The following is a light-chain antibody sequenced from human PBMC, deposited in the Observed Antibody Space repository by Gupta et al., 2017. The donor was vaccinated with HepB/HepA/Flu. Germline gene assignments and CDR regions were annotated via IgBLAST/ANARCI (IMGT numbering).Light chain of an antibody. V-gene: IGLV3-1*01. J-gene: IGLJ2*01. CDR1: KLGDKY. CDR3: QAWDSSTADLV. Sequence: SYELTQPPSVSVSPGQTASITCSGDKLGDKYACWYQQKPGQSPVLVICQDNKRPSGIPERFSGSNSGNTATLTISGTQAMDEADYYCQAWDSSTADLVIGGGTKLTVL. CDR2: QDN.